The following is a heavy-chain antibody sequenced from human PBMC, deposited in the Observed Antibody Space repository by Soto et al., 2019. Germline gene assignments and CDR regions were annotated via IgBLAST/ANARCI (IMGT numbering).Heavy chain of an antibody. CDR1: GFTFSTYA. CDR3: AKQSPYSNSWYDIDY. Sequence: EVQLLESGGGLVQPGGSLRLSCAASGFTFSTYAMNWVRQAPGMGLEWVLGISGSGGSTHYADAVKGRFTISRDNSKNTLHLQMDSLRAEDTAVYYCAKQSPYSNSWYDIDYWGQGTLVIVST. V-gene: IGHV3-23*01. D-gene: IGHD6-13*01. J-gene: IGHJ4*02. CDR2: ISGSGGST.